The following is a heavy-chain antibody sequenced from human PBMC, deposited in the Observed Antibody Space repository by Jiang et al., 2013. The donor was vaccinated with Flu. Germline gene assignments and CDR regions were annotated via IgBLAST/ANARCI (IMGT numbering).Heavy chain of an antibody. V-gene: IGHV1-69*04. D-gene: IGHD6-19*01. J-gene: IGHJ4*02. Sequence: EVKKPGSSVKVSCKASGGTFSSYAISWVRQAPGQGLEWMGRIIPILGIANYAQKFQGRVTITADKSTSTAYMELSSLRSEDTAVYYCAKTEGIAVAGPDYWGQGTLVTVSS. CDR2: IIPILGIA. CDR3: AKTEGIAVAGPDY. CDR1: GGTFSSYA.